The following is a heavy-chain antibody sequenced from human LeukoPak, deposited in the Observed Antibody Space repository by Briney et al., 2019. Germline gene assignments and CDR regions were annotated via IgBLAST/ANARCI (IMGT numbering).Heavy chain of an antibody. V-gene: IGHV4-59*08. CDR3: ARQHIYSYYGMDV. CDR2: IYYSGST. J-gene: IGHJ6*02. Sequence: PSETLSLTCTVSGGSISSYYWSWIRQPPGKGLEWIGYIYYSGSTNYNPSLKSRVTISVDTSKNQFSLRLTSVTAADTAVYYCARQHIYSYYGMDVWGQGTTVTVSS. CDR1: GGSISSYY.